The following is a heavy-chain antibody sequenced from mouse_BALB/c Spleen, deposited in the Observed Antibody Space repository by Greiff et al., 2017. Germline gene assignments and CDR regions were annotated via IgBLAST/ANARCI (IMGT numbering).Heavy chain of an antibody. J-gene: IGHJ3*01. CDR1: GFSLTGYG. V-gene: IGHV2-6-7*01. D-gene: IGHD1-1*01. Sequence: VKLMESGPGLVAPSQSLSITCTVSGFSLTGYGVNWVRQPPGKGLEWLGMIWGDGSTDYNSALKSRLSISKDNSKSQVFLKMNSLQTDDTARYYCARDYYYGSRAFAYWGQGTLVTVSA. CDR2: IWGDGST. CDR3: ARDYYYGSRAFAY.